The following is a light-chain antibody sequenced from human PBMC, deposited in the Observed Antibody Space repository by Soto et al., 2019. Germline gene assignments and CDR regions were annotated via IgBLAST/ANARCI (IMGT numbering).Light chain of an antibody. CDR2: DAS. CDR1: QSIGSY. CDR3: QQRGDWPVT. V-gene: IGKV3-11*01. J-gene: IGKJ5*01. Sequence: DIVLTKSPDTLSLSPGERATLSCRASQSIGSYLAWYQQKPGQAPRLLISDASNRATGIPARFSGSGSGTDFTLIISSLEPEDFAVYHCQQRGDWPVTFGQGTRLETK.